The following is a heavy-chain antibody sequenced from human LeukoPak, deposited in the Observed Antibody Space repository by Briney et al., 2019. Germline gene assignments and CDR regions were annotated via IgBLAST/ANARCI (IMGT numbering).Heavy chain of an antibody. D-gene: IGHD3-22*01. J-gene: IGHJ4*02. V-gene: IGHV3-7*03. Sequence: GGSLRLSCAASGFSLSTYWMAWVRQAPGKGLEWVGNIHKDGRVMFYAASVKGRFTLSRDNAKNSLYLEMNSLRDEDTAIDYCATSHDSCGNDWGQGTLVTVTS. CDR2: IHKDGRVM. CDR1: GFSLSTYW. CDR3: ATSHDSCGND.